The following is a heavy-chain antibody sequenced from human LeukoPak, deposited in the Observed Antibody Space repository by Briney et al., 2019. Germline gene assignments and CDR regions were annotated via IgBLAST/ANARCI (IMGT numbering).Heavy chain of an antibody. CDR2: IGSRDSII. J-gene: IGHJ4*02. D-gene: IGHD6-19*01. CDR3: AGSGWQVYLDY. V-gene: IGHV3-48*03. CDR1: GFTFSNYE. Sequence: PGGSLRLSCAASGFTFSNYEMNGVRQAPGKGLEWVSYIGSRDSIIYYADYVKGRFTISGGNAKNSLYLQMNSLRAEDTGVYYCAGSGWQVYLDYWGQGALVTVSS.